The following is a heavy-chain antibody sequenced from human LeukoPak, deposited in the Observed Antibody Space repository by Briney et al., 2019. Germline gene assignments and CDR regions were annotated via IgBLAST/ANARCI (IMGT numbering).Heavy chain of an antibody. D-gene: IGHD1-26*01. Sequence: SGPTLVHPTQTLTPTCTFSGFSLSTSGVCVSWIRHPPGKALERLAPLHWDDDKLYSTYLSTRLTSSNDTSKTQGLLTFTNMNPMDTAKYYCARIQAGAKYYFDYWGQGTLVTVSS. CDR1: GFSLSTSGVC. CDR3: ARIQAGAKYYFDY. V-gene: IGHV2-70*17. CDR2: LHWDDDK. J-gene: IGHJ4*02.